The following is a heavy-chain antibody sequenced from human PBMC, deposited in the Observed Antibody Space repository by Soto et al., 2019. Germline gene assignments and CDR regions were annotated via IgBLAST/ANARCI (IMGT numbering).Heavy chain of an antibody. V-gene: IGHV1-18*01. Sequence: QVQLVQSGAEVKKPGASVKVSCKASGYTFTSYGISWVRQAPGQGLEWMGWISAYNGNTNYAQKLQGRVTMTTDTSTSTAYMELRSLRSDDTAVHYCASDLEVTRLYYGMDVWGQGTTVTVSS. CDR1: GYTFTSYG. D-gene: IGHD2-21*02. CDR3: ASDLEVTRLYYGMDV. CDR2: ISAYNGNT. J-gene: IGHJ6*02.